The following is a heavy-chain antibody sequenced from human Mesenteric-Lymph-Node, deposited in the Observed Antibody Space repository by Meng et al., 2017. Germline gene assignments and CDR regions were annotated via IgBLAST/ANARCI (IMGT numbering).Heavy chain of an antibody. V-gene: IGHV3-33*01. J-gene: IGHJ4*02. CDR3: ARDGNGVGYYTVFDY. D-gene: IGHD3-3*01. Sequence: GESLKISCAASGFTFSSYGMHWVRQAPGKGLEWVAVIWYDGSNKYYADSVKGRFTISRDNPKNTLYLQMNSLRPEDTALYYCARDGNGVGYYTVFDYWGQGTLVTVSS. CDR2: IWYDGSNK. CDR1: GFTFSSYG.